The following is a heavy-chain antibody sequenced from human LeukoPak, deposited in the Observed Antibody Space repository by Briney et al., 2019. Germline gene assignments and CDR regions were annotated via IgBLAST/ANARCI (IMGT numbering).Heavy chain of an antibody. Sequence: ASVKVSCKASGYTCTGYYMHWVRQAPGQGLEWMGRINPNSGGTNYAQKFQGRATMTRDTSISTAYMELSRLRSDDTAVYYCARAVVVVAAHFDYWGQGTLVTVSS. D-gene: IGHD2-15*01. CDR3: ARAVVVVAAHFDY. CDR1: GYTCTGYY. V-gene: IGHV1-2*06. J-gene: IGHJ4*02. CDR2: INPNSGGT.